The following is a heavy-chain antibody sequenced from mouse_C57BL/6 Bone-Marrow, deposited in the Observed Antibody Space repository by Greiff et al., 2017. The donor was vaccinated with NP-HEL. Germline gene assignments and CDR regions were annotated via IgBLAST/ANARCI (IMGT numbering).Heavy chain of an antibody. Sequence: QVQLQQPGAELVMPGASVKLSCKASGYTFTSYWMHWVKQRPGHGLEWIGEIDPSDSYTTSNQKFKGTSTLTVDKSSSTAYMQLSSLTSEDSAVYYCARIYYGNYDWYFDVWGTGTTVTVSS. CDR1: GYTFTSYW. D-gene: IGHD2-1*01. CDR2: IDPSDSYT. V-gene: IGHV1-69*01. CDR3: ARIYYGNYDWYFDV. J-gene: IGHJ1*03.